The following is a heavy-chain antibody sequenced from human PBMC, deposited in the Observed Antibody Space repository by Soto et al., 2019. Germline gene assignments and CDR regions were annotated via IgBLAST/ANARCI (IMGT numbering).Heavy chain of an antibody. D-gene: IGHD1-26*01. Sequence: SPRLSCAASGFTFTFYAMTWFLQGPGKGLEWVSSIGIRTGDLLYADSVKGRFTISRDNSINTLYLQMNSLRTEDTAIYYCAKRSPSGSYYFDYCGQGTLLTVYS. CDR1: GFTFTFYA. CDR3: AKRSPSGSYYFDY. V-gene: IGHV3-23*01. J-gene: IGHJ4*02. CDR2: IGIRTGDL.